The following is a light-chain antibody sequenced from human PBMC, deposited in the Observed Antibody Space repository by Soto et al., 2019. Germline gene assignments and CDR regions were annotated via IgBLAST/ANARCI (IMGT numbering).Light chain of an antibody. Sequence: QSVLTQAPSASGTPGQRVTISCSGSSSNIGSNTVSWYQQVPGTAPKLLIYSNDQRPSGVPDRFSGSKSGTSASLAIGGLQSKDEADYYCAAWDGSLNGWVFGGGTKLTVL. CDR1: SSNIGSNT. CDR2: SND. CDR3: AAWDGSLNGWV. J-gene: IGLJ2*01. V-gene: IGLV1-44*01.